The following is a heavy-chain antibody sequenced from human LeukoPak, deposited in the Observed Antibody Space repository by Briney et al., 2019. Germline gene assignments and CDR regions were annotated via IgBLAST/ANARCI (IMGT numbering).Heavy chain of an antibody. CDR2: ISYDGSNK. CDR3: AREAGYYCSSTSCYSNWFDP. V-gene: IGHV3-30*04. CDR1: GFTFSSYA. Sequence: GGSLRLSCAASGFTFSSYAMHWVREAPGKGLERGAVISYDGSNKYYADSVKGGFTLSRDNSKNTLYLQMNSLRAEDAAVYYCAREAGYYCSSTSCYSNWFDPWGQGTLVTVSS. D-gene: IGHD2-2*01. J-gene: IGHJ5*02.